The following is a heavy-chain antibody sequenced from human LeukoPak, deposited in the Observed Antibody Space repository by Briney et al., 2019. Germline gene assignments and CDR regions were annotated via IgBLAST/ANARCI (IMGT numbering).Heavy chain of an antibody. CDR3: ASIVVVPAAIGYYGMDV. Sequence: SETLSLTCTVSGGSISSGGYYWSWIRQHPGKGLEWIGYIYCSGSTYYNPSLKSRVTISVDTSKNQFSLKLSSVTAADTAVYYCASIVVVPAAIGYYGMDVWGQGTTVTVSS. CDR1: GGSISSGGYY. V-gene: IGHV4-31*03. J-gene: IGHJ6*02. CDR2: IYCSGST. D-gene: IGHD2-2*02.